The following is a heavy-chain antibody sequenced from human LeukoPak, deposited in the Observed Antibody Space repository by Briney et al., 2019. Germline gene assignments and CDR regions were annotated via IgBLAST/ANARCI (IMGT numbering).Heavy chain of an antibody. CDR3: ARFSRSSSLNYYYGMDV. CDR2: ISGSGAST. J-gene: IGHJ6*02. Sequence: GGSLRLSCLTSGFTLSTNAMSWVRQAPGKGLEWISGISGSGASTYYADSVKGRFTISRDDSRNTLYLQMNSLRAEDTAVYYCARFSRSSSLNYYYGMDVWGQGTTVTVSS. CDR1: GFTLSTNA. D-gene: IGHD6-6*01. V-gene: IGHV3-23*01.